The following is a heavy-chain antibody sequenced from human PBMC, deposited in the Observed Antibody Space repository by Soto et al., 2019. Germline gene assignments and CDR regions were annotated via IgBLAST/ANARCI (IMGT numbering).Heavy chain of an antibody. J-gene: IGHJ4*02. CDR3: ATEGSRSGRPRPHTYLDY. V-gene: IGHV1-18*04. CDR1: GYTSTNYA. CDR2: ISAYNGNT. Sequence: PSVKVSCTASGYTSTNYAFTWVRQAPGQGLEWMGWISAYNGNTDYARKLQGRVTMTRDTSTSTAYMELRTLTSDDSAVYYCATEGSRSGRPRPHTYLDYWGQGTLVTVSS. D-gene: IGHD2-15*01.